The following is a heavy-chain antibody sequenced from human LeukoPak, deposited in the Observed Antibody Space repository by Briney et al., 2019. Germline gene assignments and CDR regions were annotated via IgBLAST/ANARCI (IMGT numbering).Heavy chain of an antibody. D-gene: IGHD3-22*01. J-gene: IGHJ4*02. Sequence: SETLSLTCAVYGGSFSGYYWSWLRQPPGKGLEWIGEINHSGSTNYNPSLKSRVTISVDTSKNQFSLKLSSVTAADTAVYYCARYHESSGYSDYWGQGTLVTVSS. CDR3: ARYHESSGYSDY. CDR1: GGSFSGYY. CDR2: INHSGST. V-gene: IGHV4-34*01.